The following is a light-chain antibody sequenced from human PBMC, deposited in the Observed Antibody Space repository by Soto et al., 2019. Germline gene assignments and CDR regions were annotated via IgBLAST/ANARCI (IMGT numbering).Light chain of an antibody. J-gene: IGLJ1*01. CDR2: GVS. CDR1: ITDIGAYNY. CDR3: SSYTSSITPYV. V-gene: IGLV2-14*01. Sequence: QSALTQPASVSGSPGQSITISCTGTITDIGAYNYVSWYQQHPGKAPKLLIYGVSSRPSGVSNRFSGSKSGNAAYLTISGLQADDEAEYHCSSYTSSITPYVFGTGTKVTV.